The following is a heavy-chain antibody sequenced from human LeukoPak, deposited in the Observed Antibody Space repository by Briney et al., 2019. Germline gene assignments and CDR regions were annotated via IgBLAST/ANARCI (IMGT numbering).Heavy chain of an antibody. D-gene: IGHD3-16*01. CDR1: GFTFSSYE. CDR3: GREGEIGGGGGYH. Sequence: GGSLRLSCAASGFTFSSYEMNWVRQAPGKGLEWVSYISSSGSTIYYADSVKGRFTISRDNAKNSLYLQMNSLRAEDTAVYYCGREGEIGGGGGYHWGQGTLVTVSS. CDR2: ISSSGSTI. V-gene: IGHV3-48*03. J-gene: IGHJ5*02.